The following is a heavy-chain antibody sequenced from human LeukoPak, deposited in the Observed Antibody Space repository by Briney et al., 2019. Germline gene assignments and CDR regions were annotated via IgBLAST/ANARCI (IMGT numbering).Heavy chain of an antibody. J-gene: IGHJ4*02. CDR2: VRYDETTK. V-gene: IGHV3-30*02. Sequence: PGGSLRLSCAASGFTFSNYVMHWVRQAPGKGLEWVAFVRYDETTKFYADSVKGRFTISRDNSKTTLYLQMNSLRAEDPAVYYCAKDVPTAYFDYWGQGTLVTVSS. CDR3: AKDVPTAYFDY. D-gene: IGHD2-2*01. CDR1: GFTFSNYV.